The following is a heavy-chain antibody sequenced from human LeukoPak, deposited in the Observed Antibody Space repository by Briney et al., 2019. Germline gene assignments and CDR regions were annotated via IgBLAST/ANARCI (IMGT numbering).Heavy chain of an antibody. D-gene: IGHD4-17*01. V-gene: IGHV3-20*04. CDR2: INWNGGST. CDR1: RFIFDNYG. Sequence: GGTLRLSCAASRFIFDNYGMTWVRQAPGKGLEWVSGINWNGGSTGYADSVKGRFTISRDNAKNSLYLQMNSLRAEDTALYYCARGTMTTVTTGVDYWGQGTLVTVSS. J-gene: IGHJ4*02. CDR3: ARGTMTTVTTGVDY.